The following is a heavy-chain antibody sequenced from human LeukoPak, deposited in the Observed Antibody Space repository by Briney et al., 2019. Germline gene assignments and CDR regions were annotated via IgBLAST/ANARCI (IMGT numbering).Heavy chain of an antibody. J-gene: IGHJ5*02. CDR1: GASISSSSYY. CDR2: IYYSGST. V-gene: IGHV4-39*07. CDR3: ARDKQWLLFDP. D-gene: IGHD6-19*01. Sequence: SETLSLTCTVSGASISSSSYYWGWIRQPPGKGLEWIGSIYYSGSTYYNPSLKSRVTISVDTSNNQFSLMLTSVTAADTAVYYCARDKQWLLFDPWGQGTLVTVSS.